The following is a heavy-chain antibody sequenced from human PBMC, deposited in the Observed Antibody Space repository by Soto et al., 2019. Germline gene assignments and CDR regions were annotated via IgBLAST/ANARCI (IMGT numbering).Heavy chain of an antibody. CDR1: GYTFTSYA. CDR3: ARDPYDFWSGYYTHYYYGMDV. D-gene: IGHD3-3*01. Sequence: AASVKVSCKASGYTFTSYAMHWVRQAPGQRLEWMGWINAGNGNTKYSQKFQGRVTITRDTSASTAYMELSSLRSEDTAVYYCARDPYDFWSGYYTHYYYGMDVWGQGTTVTVSS. V-gene: IGHV1-3*01. J-gene: IGHJ6*02. CDR2: INAGNGNT.